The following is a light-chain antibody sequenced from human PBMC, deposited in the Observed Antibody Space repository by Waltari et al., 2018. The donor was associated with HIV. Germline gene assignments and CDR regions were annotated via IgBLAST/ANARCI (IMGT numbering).Light chain of an antibody. CDR2: GAA. V-gene: IGKV1-6*01. CDR1: QGIRND. J-gene: IGKJ1*01. Sequence: AIQMTQSPSSLSASVGDRVTITCRASQGIRNDLAWYQQKPGTAPKLLIYGAASLQSGVQSRFSGSGSGTDFTLTISSLQPEDFATYYCLQDYDYPRTFGHGTKVDLK. CDR3: LQDYDYPRT.